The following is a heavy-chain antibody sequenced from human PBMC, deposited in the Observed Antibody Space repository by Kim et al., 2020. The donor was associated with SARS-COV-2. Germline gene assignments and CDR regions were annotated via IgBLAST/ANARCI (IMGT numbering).Heavy chain of an antibody. CDR3: ARDGGIRSGWSRASNSFDY. V-gene: IGHV3-30*01. D-gene: IGHD6-19*01. Sequence: GRLTIARDNSKNTLYLQMNSLRAEDTAVYYCARDGGIRSGWSRASNSFDYWGQGTLVTVSS. J-gene: IGHJ4*02.